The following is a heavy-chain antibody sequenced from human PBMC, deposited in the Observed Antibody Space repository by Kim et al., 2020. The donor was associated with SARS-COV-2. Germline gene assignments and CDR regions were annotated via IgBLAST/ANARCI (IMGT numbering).Heavy chain of an antibody. D-gene: IGHD1-26*01. V-gene: IGHV3-48*02. Sequence: GGSLRLSCAVSGFTFSSYKMHWVRQAPGKGLEWVSYISSSGNTRYYADSVKGRFTISRDNAKDSLYLQMNSLRDEDTAVYYCAKERATGGGTYSFWGQGT. CDR3: AKERATGGGTYSF. CDR2: ISSSGNTR. CDR1: GFTFSSYK. J-gene: IGHJ4*02.